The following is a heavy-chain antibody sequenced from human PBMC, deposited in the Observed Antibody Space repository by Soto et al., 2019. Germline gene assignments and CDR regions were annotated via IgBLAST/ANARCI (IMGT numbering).Heavy chain of an antibody. J-gene: IGHJ4*02. CDR1: GFTFSSYA. CDR3: AKDRRGTYYFDY. D-gene: IGHD3-16*01. Sequence: EVQLLESGGGLVQPGGSLRLSCAASGFTFSSYAMSWVRQAPGKGLEWVSAISGSGGSTYYADSVKGRFTISRDNSKNTLYLQMNGLRAEDTAVYYCAKDRRGTYYFDYWGQGTLVTVSS. V-gene: IGHV3-23*01. CDR2: ISGSGGST.